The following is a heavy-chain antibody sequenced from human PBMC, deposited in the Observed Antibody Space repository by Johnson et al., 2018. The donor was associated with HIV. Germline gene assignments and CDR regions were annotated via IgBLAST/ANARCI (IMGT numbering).Heavy chain of an antibody. CDR3: ARDWVIGDAFDI. Sequence: QVQLVESGGGVVQPGRSLRLSCAASGFTFKNYAMHWVRQAPGERLEWVAVISYDGSNKYSADSVQGRFTISRDNSKNSLYLQMNSLRAEDTAVYYCARDWVIGDAFDIWGQGTKVTVSS. J-gene: IGHJ3*02. CDR2: ISYDGSNK. CDR1: GFTFKNYA. V-gene: IGHV3-30*04. D-gene: IGHD2-21*01.